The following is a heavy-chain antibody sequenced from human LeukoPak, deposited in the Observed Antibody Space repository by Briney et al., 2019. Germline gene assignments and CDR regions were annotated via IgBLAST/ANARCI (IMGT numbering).Heavy chain of an antibody. D-gene: IGHD2-2*01. J-gene: IGHJ4*02. CDR1: GYTFTGYY. CDR2: INPNSGGT. CDR3: ARAGLACSSTSCYVHFDY. V-gene: IGHV1-2*02. Sequence: ASVKVSCKASGYTFTGYYMHWVRQAPGQGLEWMGWINPNSGGTNYAQKFQDRVTMTRDTSISTVYMELSSLRSEDTAVYYCARAGLACSSTSCYVHFDYWGQGTLVTVSS.